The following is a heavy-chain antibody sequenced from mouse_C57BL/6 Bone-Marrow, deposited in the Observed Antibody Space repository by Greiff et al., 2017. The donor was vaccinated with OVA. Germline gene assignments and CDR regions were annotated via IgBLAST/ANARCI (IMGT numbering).Heavy chain of an antibody. J-gene: IGHJ2*01. D-gene: IGHD1-1*02. CDR2: INYDGSST. CDR3: ARGLSHFDY. V-gene: IGHV5-16*01. Sequence: EVQLVESEGGLVQPGSSMKLSCTASGFTFSDYYMAWVRQVPEKGLEWVANINYDGSSTYYLDSLKSRFIISRDNAKNILYLQMSSLKSEDTATYYCARGLSHFDYWGQGTTLTVSS. CDR1: GFTFSDYY.